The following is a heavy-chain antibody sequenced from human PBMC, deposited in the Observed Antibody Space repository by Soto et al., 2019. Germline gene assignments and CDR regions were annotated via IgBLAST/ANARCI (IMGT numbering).Heavy chain of an antibody. D-gene: IGHD3-3*01. Sequence: QVQLQESGPGLVKPSETLSLTCNVSGGSISSYYWTWIRQPPGKGLEWIGHIYNSGSANYNPSLRSRVTISLDTSKNQFSLNLTSVTAADTAVYYCAGMSFTGFGELFGNFYFYGLDVWGQGTTVTVSS. CDR2: IYNSGSA. CDR1: GGSISSYY. J-gene: IGHJ6*02. V-gene: IGHV4-59*03. CDR3: AGMSFTGFGELFGNFYFYGLDV.